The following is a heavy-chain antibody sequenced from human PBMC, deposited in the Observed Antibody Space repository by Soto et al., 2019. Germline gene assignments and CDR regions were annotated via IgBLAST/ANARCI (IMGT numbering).Heavy chain of an antibody. CDR1: GGTFSTYS. D-gene: IGHD6-6*01. J-gene: IGHJ4*02. V-gene: IGHV1-69*01. Sequence: QVQLVQSGAEVKKPGSSVKVSCKASGGTFSTYSISWVRQAPGQGLEWMGGIIPIFGTANYAQKFQGRVTITADESTSTAYMELSSLRSEDTAVYYCAIEYSSSPPYYPIGYWGQGTLVTVSS. CDR2: IIPIFGTA. CDR3: AIEYSSSPPYYPIGY.